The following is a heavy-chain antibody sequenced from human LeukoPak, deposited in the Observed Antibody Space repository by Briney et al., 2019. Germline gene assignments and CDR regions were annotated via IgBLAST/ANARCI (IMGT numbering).Heavy chain of an antibody. J-gene: IGHJ4*02. V-gene: IGHV4-38-2*02. CDR1: GYSIRSGFY. CDR2: IYHSGIT. CDR3: ARVSRRGVTSTGDY. Sequence: PSETLSLTCTVSGYSIRSGFYWGWIRQPPGKGLEWIGNIYHSGITYYTPSLKSRVTISVDTSKNQFYLKLSSVTAADTAVYYCARVSRRGVTSTGDYWGLGTLVTVSS. D-gene: IGHD2-21*02.